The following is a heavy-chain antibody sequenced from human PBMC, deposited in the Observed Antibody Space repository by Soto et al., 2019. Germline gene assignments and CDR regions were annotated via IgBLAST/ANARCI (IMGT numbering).Heavy chain of an antibody. J-gene: IGHJ4*02. CDR1: GFTFSSYA. Sequence: EVHLLESGGGLVQPGGSLRLSCAASGFTFSSYAMWWVGQAPGKGLECVSAISGGGETTYYADSVKGRFTSSRDNSKNTLYLQMNSLRAEDTSVYYCAFNSGSGSYHFDYWGQGTLVTVSS. CDR2: ISGGGETT. V-gene: IGHV3-23*01. D-gene: IGHD3-10*01. CDR3: AFNSGSGSYHFDY.